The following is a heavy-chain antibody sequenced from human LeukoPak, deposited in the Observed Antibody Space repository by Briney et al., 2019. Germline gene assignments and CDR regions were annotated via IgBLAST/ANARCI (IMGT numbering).Heavy chain of an antibody. Sequence: SVKVSCKASGGTFSSYAISWVRQAPGQGLEWMGRIIPIFGTANYAQKFQGRVTITTDESTSTAYMELSSLRSEDTAVHYCARGGSSGFDYWGQGTLVTVSS. D-gene: IGHD3-22*01. V-gene: IGHV1-69*05. CDR1: GGTFSSYA. CDR2: IIPIFGTA. CDR3: ARGGSSGFDY. J-gene: IGHJ4*02.